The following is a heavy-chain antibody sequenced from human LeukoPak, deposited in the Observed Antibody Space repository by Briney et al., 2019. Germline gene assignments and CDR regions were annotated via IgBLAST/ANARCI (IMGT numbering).Heavy chain of an antibody. J-gene: IGHJ3*02. CDR3: ARAGGFGVVRSNAFDI. D-gene: IGHD3-3*01. CDR1: GFTFSDYY. V-gene: IGHV3-11*04. Sequence: GGSLRLSCAASGFTFSDYYMSWIRQAPGKGLEWVSYISSSGSTIYYADSVKGRFTISRDNAKNSLYLQMNSLRAEDTTVYYCARAGGFGVVRSNAFDIWGQGTMVTVSS. CDR2: ISSSGSTI.